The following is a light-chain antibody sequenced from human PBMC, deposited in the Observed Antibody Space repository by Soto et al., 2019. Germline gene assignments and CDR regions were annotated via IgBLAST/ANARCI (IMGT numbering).Light chain of an antibody. CDR2: DVS. J-gene: IGLJ1*01. V-gene: IGLV2-11*01. Sequence: QSALTQPRSVSGSPGQSVTISCTGSSSDVGGYNYVSWFQQRPDKAPKLIIYDVSKRPSGVPDRFSGSKSGNTASLTISGLQSEDEADYYCCSYAGSYTYVFGTGTKLTVL. CDR3: CSYAGSYTYV. CDR1: SSDVGGYNY.